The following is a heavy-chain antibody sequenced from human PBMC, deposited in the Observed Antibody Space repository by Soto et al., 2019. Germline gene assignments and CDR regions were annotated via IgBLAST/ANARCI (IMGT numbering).Heavy chain of an antibody. CDR3: TRMGDIVVVPAASLRDN. V-gene: IGHV3-49*03. J-gene: IGHJ4*02. Sequence: GGSLRLSCTASGFTFGDYAMSWFRQAPGKGLEWVGFIRSKAYGGTTEYAASVKGRFTISNDDSKSIAYLQMNSLKTEDTAVYYCTRMGDIVVVPAASLRDNWGQGTLVTVSS. CDR1: GFTFGDYA. CDR2: IRSKAYGGTT. D-gene: IGHD2-2*01.